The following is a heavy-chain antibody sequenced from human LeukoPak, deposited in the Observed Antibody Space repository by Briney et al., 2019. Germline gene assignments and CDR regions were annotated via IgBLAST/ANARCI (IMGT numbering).Heavy chain of an antibody. J-gene: IGHJ5*02. D-gene: IGHD6-13*01. V-gene: IGHV4-59*08. Sequence: SETLSLTCTVSGGSISSYYWSWIRQPPGKGLEWIGYIYYSGGTNYNPSLKSRVTISVDTSKNQFSLKLSSVTAADTAVYYCASIAAADPNWFDPWGQGTLVTVSS. CDR2: IYYSGGT. CDR1: GGSISSYY. CDR3: ASIAAADPNWFDP.